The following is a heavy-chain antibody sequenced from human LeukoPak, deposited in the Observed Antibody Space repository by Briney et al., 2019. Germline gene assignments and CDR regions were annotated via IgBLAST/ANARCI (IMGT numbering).Heavy chain of an antibody. CDR1: GFTFNSYA. J-gene: IGHJ5*02. Sequence: GGSLRLSCAASGFTFNSYAMSWVRQAPWERLQWVSGISDSGGNTYYADSVRGRFTISRDNAKNTLYLQMNSLRAEDTAVYYCARGGPLYYGGNLNAWGQGTLVTVSS. D-gene: IGHD4-23*01. V-gene: IGHV3-23*01. CDR3: ARGGPLYYGGNLNA. CDR2: ISDSGGNT.